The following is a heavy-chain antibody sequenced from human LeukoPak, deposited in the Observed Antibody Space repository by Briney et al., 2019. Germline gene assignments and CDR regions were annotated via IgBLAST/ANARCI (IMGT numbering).Heavy chain of an antibody. CDR1: GGSVSSGSYY. D-gene: IGHD6-19*01. CDR3: ARDLIAVAGTTWYFDL. J-gene: IGHJ2*01. V-gene: IGHV4-61*01. CDR2: IYYSGST. Sequence: SETLSLTCTVSGGSVSSGSYYWSWIRQPPGKGLEWIGYIYYSGSTNYNPSLKSRVTISVDTSKNQFSLKLSSVTAADTAVYYCARDLIAVAGTTWYFDLWGQGTLVTVSS.